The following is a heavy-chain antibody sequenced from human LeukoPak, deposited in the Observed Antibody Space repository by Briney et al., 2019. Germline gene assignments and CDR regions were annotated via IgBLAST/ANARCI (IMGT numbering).Heavy chain of an antibody. D-gene: IGHD2-15*01. CDR3: ARDPPACSGGSCYSVNYFDY. Sequence: ASVKVSCKASGYTFTVYYMHWVRQAPGQGLEWVGWINPNRGGTNYAQKFQGRVTMARDTSMSTAYMKLSRLRSDDTAVYYCARDPPACSGGSCYSVNYFDYWGQGTLVTVSS. J-gene: IGHJ4*02. V-gene: IGHV1-2*02. CDR1: GYTFTVYY. CDR2: INPNRGGT.